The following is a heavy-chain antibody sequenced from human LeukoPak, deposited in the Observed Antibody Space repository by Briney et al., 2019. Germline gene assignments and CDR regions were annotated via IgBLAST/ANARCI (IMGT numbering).Heavy chain of an antibody. D-gene: IGHD6-19*01. CDR3: ARDTVTGNKNFDY. V-gene: IGHV4-38-2*01. Sequence: SETLSLTYAVSGYSMRDGYYWGWIRQPPGKGLEWIGSIYHSGSTYYNPSLESRVTISVDTSRNQFSLKLNSVTAADTAVYHCARDTVTGNKNFDYWGQGTLVTVSS. CDR2: IYHSGST. CDR1: GYSMRDGYY. J-gene: IGHJ4*02.